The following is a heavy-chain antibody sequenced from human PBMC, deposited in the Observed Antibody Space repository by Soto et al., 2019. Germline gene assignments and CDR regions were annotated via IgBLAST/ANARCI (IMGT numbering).Heavy chain of an antibody. Sequence: GSLGLSCAGSGFTFSSYAIKWVRQAPGKGLEWVSLISESATLTYYADSVKGRFTISRDNSGNTLFLQIYSLRAEDTAVYYCARYIPGVRYYGMDVWGQGTTVTVSS. CDR3: ARYIPGVRYYGMDV. CDR2: ISESATLT. V-gene: IGHV3-23*01. CDR1: GFTFSSYA. J-gene: IGHJ6*02. D-gene: IGHD2-2*01.